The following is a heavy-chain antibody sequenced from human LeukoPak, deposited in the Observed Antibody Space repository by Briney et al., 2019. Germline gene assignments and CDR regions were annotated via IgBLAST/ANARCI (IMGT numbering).Heavy chain of an antibody. Sequence: GGSLRLSCAASGFTFSNAWMSWVRQAPGKGLEWVGRIKSKTDGGTTDYAAPVKGRFTISRDDSKNTLYLQMNSLKTEDTAVYYCTTAWVDMVRGVIITWDYWGQGTLVTVSS. J-gene: IGHJ4*02. V-gene: IGHV3-15*01. D-gene: IGHD3-10*01. CDR3: TTAWVDMVRGVIITWDY. CDR1: GFTFSNAW. CDR2: IKSKTDGGTT.